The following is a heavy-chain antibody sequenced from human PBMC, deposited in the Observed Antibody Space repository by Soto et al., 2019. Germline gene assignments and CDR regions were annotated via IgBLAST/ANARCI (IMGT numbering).Heavy chain of an antibody. CDR2: INYDASEK. D-gene: IGHD5-12*01. V-gene: IGHV3-7*03. J-gene: IGHJ4*01. Sequence: EVQLLESGGGLVQPGGSLRLSCATSGFRFDDDHMTWVRLAPGEGLEWVANINYDASEKEYVDSVKGRFTISRDNTERSVFLQMNSLRAEDTAVYYCAWGKGWLRFASPSHWGHGTLVTVSS. CDR3: AWGKGWLRFASPSH. CDR1: GFRFDDDH.